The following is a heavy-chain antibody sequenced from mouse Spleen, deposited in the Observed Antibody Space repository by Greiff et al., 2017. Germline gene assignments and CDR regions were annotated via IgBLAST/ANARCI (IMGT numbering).Heavy chain of an antibody. Sequence: EVHLVESGGGLVKPGGSLKLSCAASGFTFSDYGMHWVRQAPEKGLEWVAYISSGSSTIYYADTVKGRFTISRDNAKNTLFLQMTSLRSEDTAMYYCARGTTATNYAMDYWGQGTSVTVSS. J-gene: IGHJ4*01. CDR2: ISSGSSTI. CDR3: ARGTTATNYAMDY. V-gene: IGHV5-17*01. D-gene: IGHD1-2*01. CDR1: GFTFSDYG.